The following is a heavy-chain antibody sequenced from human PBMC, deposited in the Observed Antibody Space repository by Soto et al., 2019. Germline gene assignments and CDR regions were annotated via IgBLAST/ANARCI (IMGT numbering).Heavy chain of an antibody. CDR2: IYYSGST. Sequence: SETLSLTCTVSGGSISSYYWGWIRQPPGKGLEWIGSIYYSGSTYYNPSLKSRVTISVDTSKNQFSLKLSSVTAADTAVYYCARHHRLRYFDWLGGDYWGQGTLVTVSS. J-gene: IGHJ4*02. CDR1: GGSISSYY. D-gene: IGHD3-9*01. V-gene: IGHV4-39*01. CDR3: ARHHRLRYFDWLGGDY.